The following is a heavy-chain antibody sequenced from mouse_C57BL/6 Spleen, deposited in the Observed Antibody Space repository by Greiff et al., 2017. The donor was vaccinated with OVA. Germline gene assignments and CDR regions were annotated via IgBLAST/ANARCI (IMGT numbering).Heavy chain of an antibody. D-gene: IGHD1-1*01. J-gene: IGHJ4*01. V-gene: IGHV1-52*01. CDR1: GYTFTSYW. CDR2: IDPSDSET. Sequence: QVHVKQPGAELVRPGSSVKLSCKASGYTFTSYWMHWVKQRPIQGLEWIGNIDPSDSETHYNQKFKDKATLTVDKSSSTAYMQLSSLTSEDSAVYYCARGDLSRNAMDYWGQGTSVTVSS. CDR3: ARGDLSRNAMDY.